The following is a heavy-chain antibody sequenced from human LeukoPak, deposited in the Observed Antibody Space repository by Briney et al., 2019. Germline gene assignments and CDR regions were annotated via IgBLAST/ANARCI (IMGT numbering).Heavy chain of an antibody. CDR1: GFTFSSYA. CDR2: ISYDGSNK. V-gene: IGHV3-30-3*01. CDR3: AREGVELRFLEWLFDY. J-gene: IGHJ4*02. Sequence: PGGSLRLSCAASGFTFSSYAMHWVRQAPGKGLEWVAVISYDGSNKYYADSVKGRFTISRDNSKNTLYLQMNSLRAEDTAVYYCAREGVELRFLEWLFDYWGQGTLVTVSS. D-gene: IGHD3-3*01.